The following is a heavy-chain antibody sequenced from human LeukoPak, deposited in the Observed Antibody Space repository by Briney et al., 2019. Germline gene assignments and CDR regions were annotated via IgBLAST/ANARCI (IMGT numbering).Heavy chain of an antibody. CDR1: GFSFSNYA. CDR2: ISGSGGST. Sequence: GGSLRLSCVPSGFSFSNYAMSWVRQAPGKGLEWVSSISGSGGSTHYVDSVKGRFTISRDKTKNTLYLQMNSLRAEDTAVYYCAKSSYYDANGYYREYYFDSWGQGTLVTVSS. J-gene: IGHJ4*02. CDR3: AKSSYYDANGYYREYYFDS. D-gene: IGHD3-22*01. V-gene: IGHV3-23*01.